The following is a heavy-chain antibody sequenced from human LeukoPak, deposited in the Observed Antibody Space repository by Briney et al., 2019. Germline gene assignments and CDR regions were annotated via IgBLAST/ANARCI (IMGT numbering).Heavy chain of an antibody. CDR2: INHSGGT. CDR3: ARGLGSWYNS. D-gene: IGHD6-13*01. V-gene: IGHV4-4*02. CDR1: GGSISSSNW. J-gene: IGHJ5*02. Sequence: PSETLSLTCAVSGGSISSSNWWSWIRQPPGKGLEWIGEINHSGGTSYNPSLKSRVTISADTSRNQMSLKLSPVTAADTAVYYCARGLGSWYNSWGQGTLVTVSS.